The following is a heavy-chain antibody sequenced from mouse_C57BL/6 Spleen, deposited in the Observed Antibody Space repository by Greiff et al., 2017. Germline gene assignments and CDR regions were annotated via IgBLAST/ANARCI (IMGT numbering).Heavy chain of an antibody. CDR3: ARPSYYDYFDC. CDR2: IYPGDGDT. CDR1: GYAFSSSW. D-gene: IGHD2-4*01. Sequence: QVQLQQSGPELVKPGASVKISCKASGYAFSSSWMNWVKQRPGKGLEWIGRIYPGDGDTNYNGKFKGKATLTADKSSSTAYMQLSSLTSEDSAVYFCARPSYYDYFDCWGQGTTLTVSS. V-gene: IGHV1-82*01. J-gene: IGHJ2*01.